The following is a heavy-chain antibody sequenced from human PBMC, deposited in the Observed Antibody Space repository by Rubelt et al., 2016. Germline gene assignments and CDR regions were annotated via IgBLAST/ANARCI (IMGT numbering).Heavy chain of an antibody. V-gene: IGHV4-34*01. J-gene: IGHJ4*02. CDR2: INHSGSA. CDR1: GRSLSGSY. Sequence: QVQLQQWGAGLLKPSETLSLTCAVYGRSLSGSYWSWIRQTPGKGLEWIGEINHSGSANYSPSLKSRVTMSIDTSKNQFSLRLSSVTAADTAVYYCARFDLNMGSHWGQGILVTVSS. D-gene: IGHD4/OR15-4a*01. CDR3: ARFDLNMGSH.